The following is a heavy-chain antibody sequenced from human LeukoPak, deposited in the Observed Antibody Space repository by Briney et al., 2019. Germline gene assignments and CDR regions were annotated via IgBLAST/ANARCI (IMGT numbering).Heavy chain of an antibody. V-gene: IGHV4-39*01. J-gene: IGHJ5*02. Sequence: PSETLSLTCTASGGSISSSSYYWGWIRQPPGKGLEWIGSIYYSGSTYYNPSLKSRVTISVDTSKNQFSLKLSSVTAADTAVYYCARHIPMIVVVNWFDPWGQGTLVTVSS. CDR1: GGSISSSSYY. CDR2: IYYSGST. CDR3: ARHIPMIVVVNWFDP. D-gene: IGHD3-22*01.